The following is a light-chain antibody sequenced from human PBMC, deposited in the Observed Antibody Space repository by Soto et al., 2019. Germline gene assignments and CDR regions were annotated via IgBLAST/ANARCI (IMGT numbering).Light chain of an antibody. Sequence: QSGLTQPPSASESPEQSVTISCTGTSRDVGCYTYVSWYQQHPGKAPKLMIYAVSKRPSGVPDRLPGSTSGNTASLTISRLQAEDEADSSCTLYAGSNNSVFGTGTKVTVL. J-gene: IGLJ1*01. V-gene: IGLV2-8*01. CDR1: SRDVGCYTY. CDR2: AVS. CDR3: TLYAGSNNSV.